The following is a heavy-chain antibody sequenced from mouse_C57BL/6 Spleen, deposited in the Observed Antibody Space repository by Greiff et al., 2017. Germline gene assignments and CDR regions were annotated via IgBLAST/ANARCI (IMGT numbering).Heavy chain of an antibody. D-gene: IGHD2-3*01. V-gene: IGHV5-17*01. CDR3: ARHYDGYPLFDY. J-gene: IGHJ2*01. CDR2: ISSGSSTI. CDR1: GFTFSDYG. Sequence: EVNVVESGGGLVKPGGSLKLSCAASGFTFSDYGMHWVRQAPEKGLEWVAYISSGSSTIYYADTVKGRFTISRDNAKNTLFLQMTSLRSEDTAMYYCARHYDGYPLFDYWGQGTTLTVSS.